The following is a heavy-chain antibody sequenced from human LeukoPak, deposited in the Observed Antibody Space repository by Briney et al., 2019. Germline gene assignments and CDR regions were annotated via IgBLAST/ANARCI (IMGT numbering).Heavy chain of an antibody. CDR2: ISSDGSKQ. CDR1: GFTFSSYV. Sequence: PGGSLRLSCAASGFTFSSYVMNWVRQAPGKGLEWVAVISSDGSKQYYADSVKGRFTISSDNSKKTLYLQMNSLRAQDTAVYYCARVYHYDIVTGYFDYWGQGTLVTVSS. CDR3: ARVYHYDIVTGYFDY. D-gene: IGHD3-9*01. V-gene: IGHV3-30*04. J-gene: IGHJ4*02.